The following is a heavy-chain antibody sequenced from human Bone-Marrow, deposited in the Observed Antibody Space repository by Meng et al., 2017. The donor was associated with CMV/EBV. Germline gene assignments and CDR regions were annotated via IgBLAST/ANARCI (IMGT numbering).Heavy chain of an antibody. CDR2: MYPNSGNT. J-gene: IGHJ5*02. V-gene: IGHV1-8*01. Sequence: ASVKVSCKASGYTFTTYDIDWVRQATGQGLEWMGWMYPNSGNTGYAQKFEGRVTMTRNTSLSTAYMELSSLRSEDTAVYYCARRGVAAGRGSWFDPWGQGTPVTVSS. D-gene: IGHD6-13*01. CDR3: ARRGVAAGRGSWFDP. CDR1: GYTFTTYD.